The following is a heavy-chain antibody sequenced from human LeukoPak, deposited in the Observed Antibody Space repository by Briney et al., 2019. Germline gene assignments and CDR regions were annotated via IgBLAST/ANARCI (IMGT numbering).Heavy chain of an antibody. CDR1: GGSISGYY. D-gene: IGHD3-10*02. J-gene: IGHJ4*02. CDR2: INHSGST. Sequence: SETLSLTCTVSGGSISGYYWSWIRQPPGKGLEWIGEINHSGSTNYNPSLKSRVTISVDTSKNQFSLKLSSVTAADTAVYYCARLFGPLDYWGQGTLVTVSS. CDR3: ARLFGPLDY. V-gene: IGHV4-34*01.